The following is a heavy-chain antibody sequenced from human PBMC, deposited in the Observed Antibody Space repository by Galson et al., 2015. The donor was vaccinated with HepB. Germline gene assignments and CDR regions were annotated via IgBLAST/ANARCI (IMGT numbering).Heavy chain of an antibody. CDR2: VIPILGST. CDR3: ATNAGRGVFFEY. D-gene: IGHD3-10*01. CDR1: GDIFNEDA. Sequence: SVKVSCKASGDIFNEDAITWVRQASGQGLEWLGGVIPILGSTSSAQNFQGRVTITADKSTFTAYMELSSLTSDDTAVYYCATNAGRGVFFEYWGQGTLVTVSS. V-gene: IGHV1-69*10. J-gene: IGHJ4*02.